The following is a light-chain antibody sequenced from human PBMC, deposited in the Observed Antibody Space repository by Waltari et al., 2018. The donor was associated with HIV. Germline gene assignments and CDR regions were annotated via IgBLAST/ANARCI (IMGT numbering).Light chain of an antibody. CDR1: SSNIGNNY. CDR3: GTWDSSLSAFV. V-gene: IGLV1-51*01. Sequence: QSVLTQPPSVSAAPGQRVTISCSGSSSNIGNNYVSWYQQLPRTAPKFLIYDNNKRPSGIPDRVSASKSGTSATLAITGLQTGDEADYYCGTWDSSLSAFVFGTGTTVTVL. CDR2: DNN. J-gene: IGLJ1*01.